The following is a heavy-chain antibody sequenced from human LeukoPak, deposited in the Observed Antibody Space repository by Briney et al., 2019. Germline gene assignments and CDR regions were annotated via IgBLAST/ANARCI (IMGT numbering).Heavy chain of an antibody. D-gene: IGHD3-16*01. Sequence: ASVKVSFKASGYTFTSYDINWVRQATGQGLEWMGWMNPNSGNTGYAQKFQGRVTMTRNTSISTAYMELSSLRSEDTAVYYCARVGEYSNALYYYYYMDVWGKGTTVTVSS. J-gene: IGHJ6*03. CDR3: ARVGEYSNALYYYYYMDV. CDR2: MNPNSGNT. V-gene: IGHV1-8*01. CDR1: GYTFTSYD.